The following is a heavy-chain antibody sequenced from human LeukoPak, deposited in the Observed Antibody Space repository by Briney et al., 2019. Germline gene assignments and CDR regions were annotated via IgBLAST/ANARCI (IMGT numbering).Heavy chain of an antibody. V-gene: IGHV3-48*01. J-gene: IGHJ4*02. Sequence: GGSLRLSCAASGFTFSSYSMNWVRQAPGKGLEWVSYISSSSSTIYYADSVKGRFTISRDNAKNSLYLQMNSLRAEDTAVYYCAKDLGSSGYWHMGYWGQGTLVTVSS. CDR2: ISSSSSTI. D-gene: IGHD3-22*01. CDR3: AKDLGSSGYWHMGY. CDR1: GFTFSSYS.